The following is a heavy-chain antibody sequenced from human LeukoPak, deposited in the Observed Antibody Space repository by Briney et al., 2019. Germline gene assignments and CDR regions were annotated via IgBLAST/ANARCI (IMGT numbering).Heavy chain of an antibody. CDR1: GFTXSXYW. V-gene: IGHV3-74*01. CDR2: INSDGSST. CDR3: XXXXXXXXXHFIDV. J-gene: IGHJ6*03. Sequence: XXXSGFTXSXYWMHWVRQAPGKGLVWVSRINSDGSSTXYADSVKGRFTISRDKAKKTLYVQMNSLRAEDTAVYYXXXXXXXXXXHFIDVWGKGTTVTVSS.